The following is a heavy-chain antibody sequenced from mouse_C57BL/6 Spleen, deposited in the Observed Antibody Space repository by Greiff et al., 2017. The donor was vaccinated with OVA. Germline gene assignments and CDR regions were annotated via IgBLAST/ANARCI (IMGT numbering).Heavy chain of an antibody. Sequence: VQLQQPGAELVMPGASVKLSCKASGYTFTSYWMHWVKQRPGQGLEWIGEIDPSDSYTNYNQKFKGKSTLTVDKSSSTAYMQLSSLTSEDSSVYYCARARGTCGYFDVWGTGTTVTVSS. D-gene: IGHD3-3*01. V-gene: IGHV1-69*01. J-gene: IGHJ1*03. CDR3: ARARGTCGYFDV. CDR2: IDPSDSYT. CDR1: GYTFTSYW.